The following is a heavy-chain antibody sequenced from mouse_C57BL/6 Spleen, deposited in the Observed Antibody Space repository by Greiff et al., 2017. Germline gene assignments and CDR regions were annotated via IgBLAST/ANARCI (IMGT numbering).Heavy chain of an antibody. CDR2: IYPGDGDT. CDR1: GYAFSSYW. D-gene: IGHD1-1*01. J-gene: IGHJ4*01. Sequence: QVQLKESGAELVKPGASVKISCKASGYAFSSYWMNWVKQRPGKGLEWIGQIYPGDGDTNYNGKFKGKATLTADKSSSTAYMQLSSLTSEDSAVYFCAATVVNAMDYWGQGTSVTVSS. V-gene: IGHV1-80*01. CDR3: AATVVNAMDY.